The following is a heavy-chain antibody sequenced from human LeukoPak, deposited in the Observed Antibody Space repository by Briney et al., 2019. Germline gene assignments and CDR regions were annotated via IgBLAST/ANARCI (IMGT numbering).Heavy chain of an antibody. J-gene: IGHJ6*02. CDR2: IYYRGST. CDR1: GGSISSCY. CDR3: ARVLGYYYYGMDV. V-gene: IGHV4-59*08. Sequence: PSETLSLTCTVSGGSISSCYWSWIRQPPGKGLEWIGSIYYRGSTNYNPSLKSRVTISVDTSKNQFSLKLSSVTAADTAVYYCARVLGYYYYGMDVWGQGTTVTVSS.